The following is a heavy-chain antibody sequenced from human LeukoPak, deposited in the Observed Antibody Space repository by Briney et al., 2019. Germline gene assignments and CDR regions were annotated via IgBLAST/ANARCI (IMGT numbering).Heavy chain of an antibody. J-gene: IGHJ4*02. V-gene: IGHV4-59*11. D-gene: IGHD1-26*01. Sequence: PSETLSLTCNVSGVSISSLYWSWLRQPPGKGLEWIGYRYHNGNSNYNPTLRSRVTVSIDMSKSQVSLSLNSVTAADTAVYYCARMVCVIMTSYYHYSWGQGTLVTVSS. CDR2: RYHNGNS. CDR1: GVSISSLY. CDR3: ARMVCVIMTSYYHYS.